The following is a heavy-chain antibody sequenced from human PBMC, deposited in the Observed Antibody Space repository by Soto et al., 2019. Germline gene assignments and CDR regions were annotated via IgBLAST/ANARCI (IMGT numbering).Heavy chain of an antibody. V-gene: IGHV3-33*01. J-gene: IGHJ4*02. CDR2: IWYDGSNK. D-gene: IGHD3-22*01. CDR1: GFTFSSYG. Sequence: HPGGSLRLSCAASGFTFSSYGMHWVRQAPGKGLEWVAVIWYDGSNKYYADSVKGRFTISRDNSKNTLYLQMNSLRAEDTAVYYCARDGALYYYDSSGFDYWGQGTLVTVSS. CDR3: ARDGALYYYDSSGFDY.